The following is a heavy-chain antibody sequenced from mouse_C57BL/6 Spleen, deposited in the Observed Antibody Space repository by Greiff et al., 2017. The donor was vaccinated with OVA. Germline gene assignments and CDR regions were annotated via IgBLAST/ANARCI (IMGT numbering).Heavy chain of an antibody. V-gene: IGHV5-9*01. CDR3: ARRGKGYFDY. CDR2: ISGGGGNT. CDR1: GFTFSSYT. D-gene: IGHD2-1*01. Sequence: EVMLVESGGGLVKPGGSLKLSCAASGFTFSSYTMSWVRQTPEKRLEWVATISGGGGNTYYPDSVKGRFTISRDNAKNTLYLQMSSLRSEDTALYYCARRGKGYFDYWGQGTTLTVSS. J-gene: IGHJ2*01.